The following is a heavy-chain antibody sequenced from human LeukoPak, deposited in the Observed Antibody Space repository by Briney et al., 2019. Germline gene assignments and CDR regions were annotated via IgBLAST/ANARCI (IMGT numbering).Heavy chain of an antibody. J-gene: IGHJ2*01. Sequence: SETLSLTCTVSGYSISSGYYWGWIRQPPGKGLEWIGNIDHSGSTYYNPSLKSRVTISVDTSKNQFSLKLSSVTAADTAVYYCARPRGDCSGGTCFFWYFDLWGRGTLVTVSS. CDR2: IDHSGST. D-gene: IGHD2-15*01. V-gene: IGHV4-38-2*02. CDR3: ARPRGDCSGGTCFFWYFDL. CDR1: GYSISSGYY.